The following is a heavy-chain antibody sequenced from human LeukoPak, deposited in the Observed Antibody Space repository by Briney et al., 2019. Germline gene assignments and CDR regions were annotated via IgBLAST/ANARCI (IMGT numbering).Heavy chain of an antibody. J-gene: IGHJ6*02. Sequence: GGSLRLSCAASGFTFSRYWMNWARQAPGKGLEWVASINHNGNVNYYVDSVKGRFTISRDNAKNSLYLQMSNLRAEDTAVYFCARGGGLDVWGQGATVTVSS. D-gene: IGHD3-16*01. V-gene: IGHV3-7*03. CDR2: INHNGNVN. CDR1: GFTFSRYW. CDR3: ARGGGLDV.